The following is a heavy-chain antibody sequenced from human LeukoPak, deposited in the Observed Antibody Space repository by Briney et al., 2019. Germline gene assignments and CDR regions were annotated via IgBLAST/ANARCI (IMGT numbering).Heavy chain of an antibody. V-gene: IGHV4-59*01. CDR2: IYYSGST. Sequence: SGTLSLTCAVSGGSISSYYWSWIRQPPGKGLEWIGHIYYSGSTNYNPSLKSRVTISVDTSKNQFSLKLSSVTAADTAVYHCARVIQFGVAHYYYYYMDVWGKGTTVTVSS. D-gene: IGHD3-3*01. CDR3: ARVIQFGVAHYYYYYMDV. J-gene: IGHJ6*03. CDR1: GGSISSYY.